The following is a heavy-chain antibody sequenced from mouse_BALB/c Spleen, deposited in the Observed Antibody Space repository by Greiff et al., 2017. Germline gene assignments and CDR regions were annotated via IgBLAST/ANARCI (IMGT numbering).Heavy chain of an antibody. D-gene: IGHD1-1*02. V-gene: IGHV5-12-1*01. CDR1: GFAFSSYD. CDR2: ISSGGGST. J-gene: IGHJ2*01. CDR3: ASYGGGDFDY. Sequence: EVMLVESGGGLVKPGGSLKLSCAASGFAFSSYDMSWVRQTPEKRLEWVAYISSGGGSTYYPDTVKGRFTISRDNAKNTLYLQMSSLKSEDTAMYYCASYGGGDFDYWGQGTTLTVSS.